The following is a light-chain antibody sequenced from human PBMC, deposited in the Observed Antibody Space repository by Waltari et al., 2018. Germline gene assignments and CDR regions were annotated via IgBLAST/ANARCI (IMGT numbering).Light chain of an antibody. J-gene: IGLJ2*01. Sequence: NVMLAQPLSVSESPGRTVIISCTRSSGSIASNHVQLYLLRPGSAPTTVIYENKLRPSGVPDRFSGSIDTSSNSASLTISGLRTEDEGDYYCQSYDASNHVLFGGGTKLTVL. CDR2: ENK. CDR1: SGSIASNH. CDR3: QSYDASNHVL. V-gene: IGLV6-57*04.